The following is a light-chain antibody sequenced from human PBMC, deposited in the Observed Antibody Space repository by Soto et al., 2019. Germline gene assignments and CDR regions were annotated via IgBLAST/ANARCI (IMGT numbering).Light chain of an antibody. J-gene: IGLJ2*01. CDR2: EVN. V-gene: IGLV2-8*01. CDR3: SAYVGLNNVL. CDR1: SSDIGGYKY. Sequence: QSVLTQPPSASGSPGQSVTISCTGTSSDIGGYKYVSWYQQKSGKAPKLIIYEVNERPSGVPDRFSGSKSDNTASLTVSGLQAEDEADYYCSAYVGLNNVLFGAGTKLTVL.